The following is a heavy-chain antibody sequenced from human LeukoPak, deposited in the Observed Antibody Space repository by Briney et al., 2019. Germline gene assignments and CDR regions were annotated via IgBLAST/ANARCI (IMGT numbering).Heavy chain of an antibody. Sequence: SETLSLTCIVSGGSVSSSSYYWGWIRQPPGKGLEWIGSIYYSGSTFYNPSLKSRVTISVDTSKNQFSLKLTSVTAADTAVYYCARGGYFSTSHWFDPWGQGALVTVSS. CDR3: ARGGYFSTSHWFDP. V-gene: IGHV4-39*01. CDR2: IYYSGST. CDR1: GGSVSSSSYY. D-gene: IGHD6-13*01. J-gene: IGHJ5*02.